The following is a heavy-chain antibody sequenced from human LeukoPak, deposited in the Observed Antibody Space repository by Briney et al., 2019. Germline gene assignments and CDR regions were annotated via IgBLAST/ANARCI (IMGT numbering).Heavy chain of an antibody. CDR1: GGSISSGGYY. CDR3: ARDGLYCSGGSCYGRGWFDP. D-gene: IGHD2-15*01. CDR2: IYYSGSS. Sequence: SQTLSLTCTVSGGSISSGGYYWSWIRQHPGKGLEWIGYIYYSGSSHYNPSLKSRVTISVDTSKNQFSLKLSSVTAADTAVYYCARDGLYCSGGSCYGRGWFDPWGQGTLVTVSS. V-gene: IGHV4-31*03. J-gene: IGHJ5*02.